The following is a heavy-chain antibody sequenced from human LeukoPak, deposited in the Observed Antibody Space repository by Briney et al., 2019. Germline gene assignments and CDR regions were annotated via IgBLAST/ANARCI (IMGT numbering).Heavy chain of an antibody. D-gene: IGHD4-17*01. V-gene: IGHV3-30-3*01. J-gene: IGHJ4*02. Sequence: PGGSLRLSCAASGFTFRSYAMHWVRQAPGKGLAWVAVISYDGSNKYYADSVKGRFTISRDKSKNTLYLQMNTLRAERTAVYDCARNDYGLYYFDYGGQGPGVTVSS. CDR2: ISYDGSNK. CDR3: ARNDYGLYYFDY. CDR1: GFTFRSYA.